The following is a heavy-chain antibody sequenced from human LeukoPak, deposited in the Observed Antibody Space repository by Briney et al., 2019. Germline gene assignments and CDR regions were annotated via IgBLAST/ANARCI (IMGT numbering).Heavy chain of an antibody. CDR2: INTDGNIM. CDR3: ARAGGPPTAMGFDP. CDR1: GFTFSNSW. J-gene: IGHJ5*02. V-gene: IGHV3-74*01. Sequence: GGSLRLSCAASGFTFSNSWMHWVHQTPGKGPVWVSCINTDGNIMRYADSVKGRFTISRDNAKNTLYLQMNSLRVEDTAVYYCARAGGPPTAMGFDPWGQGSLVSVST. D-gene: IGHD2-2*01.